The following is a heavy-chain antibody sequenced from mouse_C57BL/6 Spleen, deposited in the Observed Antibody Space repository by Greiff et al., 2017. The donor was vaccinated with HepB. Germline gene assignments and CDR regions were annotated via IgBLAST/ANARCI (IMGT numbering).Heavy chain of an antibody. J-gene: IGHJ3*01. V-gene: IGHV1-62-2*01. CDR3: ARHEGGGYDYDDWFAY. Sequence: VKLMESGAELVKPGASVKLSCKASGYTFTEYTIHWVKQRSGQGLEWIGWFYPGSGSIKYNEKFKDKATLTADKSSSTVYMELSRLTSEDSAVYFCARHEGGGYDYDDWFAYWGQGTLVTVSA. D-gene: IGHD2-4*01. CDR2: FYPGSGSI. CDR1: GYTFTEYT.